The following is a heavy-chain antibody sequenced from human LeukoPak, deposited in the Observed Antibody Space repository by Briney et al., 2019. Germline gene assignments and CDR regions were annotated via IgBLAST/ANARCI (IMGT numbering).Heavy chain of an antibody. J-gene: IGHJ4*02. D-gene: IGHD3-16*01. Sequence: GGFLRLSCAASGFTFSSYSMNWVRQAPGKGLEWVSFISSSSYIYYADSVKGRFTISRDNAKNTLYLQMNSLRAEDTAVYYCAREWGGLRWGQGTLVTVSS. CDR3: AREWGGLR. CDR2: ISSSSYI. V-gene: IGHV3-21*01. CDR1: GFTFSSYS.